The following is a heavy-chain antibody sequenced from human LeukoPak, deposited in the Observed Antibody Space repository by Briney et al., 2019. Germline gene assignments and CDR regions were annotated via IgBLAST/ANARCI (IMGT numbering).Heavy chain of an antibody. CDR2: IYTSGST. V-gene: IGHV4-4*07. CDR1: GGSISSYY. J-gene: IGHJ6*02. Sequence: PSETLSLTCTVSGGSISSYYWSWIRQPAVKGLEWIGRIYTSGSTNYNPSLKSRVTMSVGTSKNQFSLKLSSVTAADTAVYYCARDEVPAAKGYYYYYGMDVWGQGTTVTVSS. D-gene: IGHD2-2*01. CDR3: ARDEVPAAKGYYYYYGMDV.